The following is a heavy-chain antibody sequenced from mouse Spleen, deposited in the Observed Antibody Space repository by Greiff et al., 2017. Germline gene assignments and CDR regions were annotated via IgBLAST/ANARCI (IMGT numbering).Heavy chain of an antibody. CDR3: ARELRQEYFDV. Sequence: EVKLMESGGGLVKPGGSLKLSCAASGFTFSDYGMHWVRQAPEKGLEWVAYISSGSSTIYYADTVKGRFTISRDNAKNTLFLQMTSLRSEDTAMYYCARELRQEYFDVWGAGTTVTVSS. J-gene: IGHJ1*01. CDR2: ISSGSSTI. V-gene: IGHV5-17*01. D-gene: IGHD2-4*01. CDR1: GFTFSDYG.